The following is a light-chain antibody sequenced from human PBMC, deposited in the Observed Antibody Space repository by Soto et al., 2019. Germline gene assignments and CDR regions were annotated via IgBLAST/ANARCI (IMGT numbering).Light chain of an antibody. V-gene: IGLV4-69*01. CDR3: QTWATGIWV. CDR1: SGYSTYG. CDR2: LNSDGSH. J-gene: IGLJ3*02. Sequence: QPVLTQSPSASASLGASVKLTCTLSSGYSTYGIAWHQQQPEKGPRFLMKLNSDGSHNKGDGIPDRFSGSSSGAERYLTISRLQLGDEADYYCQTWATGIWVFGGGPNLTAL.